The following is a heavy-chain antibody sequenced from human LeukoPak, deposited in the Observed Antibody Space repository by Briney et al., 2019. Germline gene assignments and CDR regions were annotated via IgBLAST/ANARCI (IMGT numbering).Heavy chain of an antibody. D-gene: IGHD3-22*01. J-gene: IGHJ3*02. V-gene: IGHV5-51*01. CDR3: ARIPLDSSGYYYAGDGFDI. Sequence: GESLKISCKGSGYSFTTSWIGWVRQMPGKGLEWMGIIYPSDSDTRYSPSFQGQVTISVDKSISTAYLQCSSLKASDTAMYYCARIPLDSSGYYYAGDGFDIWGQGTMVTVSS. CDR2: IYPSDSDT. CDR1: GYSFTTSW.